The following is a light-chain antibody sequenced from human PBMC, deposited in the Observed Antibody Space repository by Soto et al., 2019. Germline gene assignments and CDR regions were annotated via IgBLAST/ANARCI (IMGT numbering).Light chain of an antibody. CDR2: DAS. V-gene: IGKV3-11*01. CDR3: QQRNNWPRST. CDR1: QSVWTY. J-gene: IGKJ5*01. Sequence: EIVLTQSPATLSLSPGERATLSCMASQSVWTYLAWYQQKRGQAPRLLMYDASNRASGVPARFSGSGSGTDFTLTISSLEPEDFAVYYCQQRNNWPRSTFGQGTRLEI.